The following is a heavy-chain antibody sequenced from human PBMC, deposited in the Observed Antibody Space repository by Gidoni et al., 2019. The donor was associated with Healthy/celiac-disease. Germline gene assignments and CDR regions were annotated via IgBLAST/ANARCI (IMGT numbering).Heavy chain of an antibody. J-gene: IGHJ4*02. D-gene: IGHD2-21*02. CDR1: GCTFSSYA. CDR2: ISINGGST. Sequence: EVQLVESGGGVVQHGGSLRLSCAASGCTFSSYAQHWVRPAPGKGLEYVSAISINGGSTYYANSVKGIFTISRDNSTNTLYLQMGSLRAEDMAVYYCARGGPWGHCGGDCYIDYYFDYWGQGTLVTVSS. CDR3: ARGGPWGHCGGDCYIDYYFDY. V-gene: IGHV3-64*01.